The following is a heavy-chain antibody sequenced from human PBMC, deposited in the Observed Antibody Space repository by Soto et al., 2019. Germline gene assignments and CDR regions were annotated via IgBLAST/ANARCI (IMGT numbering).Heavy chain of an antibody. Sequence: QVQQVESGGGVVQPGRSLRLSCAASGFTFSSYGMHWVRQAPGKGLEWVAVISYDGSNKYYADSVKGRFTISRDNSKNTLYLQMNSLRAEDTAVYYCAKDWDSSSWYPYFDYWGQGTLVTVSS. CDR1: GFTFSSYG. V-gene: IGHV3-30*18. CDR2: ISYDGSNK. D-gene: IGHD6-13*01. J-gene: IGHJ4*02. CDR3: AKDWDSSSWYPYFDY.